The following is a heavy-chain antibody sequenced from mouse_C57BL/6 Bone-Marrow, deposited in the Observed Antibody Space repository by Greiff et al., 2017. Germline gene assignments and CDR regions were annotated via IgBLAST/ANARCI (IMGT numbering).Heavy chain of an antibody. CDR1: GYTFTSYW. V-gene: IGHV1-55*01. CDR2: IYPGSGST. J-gene: IGHJ2*01. D-gene: IGHD2-4*01. CDR3: ASSIYYDYGGGSFDY. Sequence: VKLQQPGAELVKPGASVKMSCKASGYTFTSYWITWVKQRPGQGLEWIGDIYPGSGSTNYNEKFKSKATLTVDTSSSTAYMQLSSLTSEDSAVYYCASSIYYDYGGGSFDYWGQGTTLTVSS.